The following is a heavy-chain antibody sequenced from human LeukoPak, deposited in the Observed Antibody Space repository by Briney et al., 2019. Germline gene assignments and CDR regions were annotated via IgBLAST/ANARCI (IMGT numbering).Heavy chain of an antibody. Sequence: SETLSLTCTVSGGSISSSSYYWGWIRQPPGKGLEWIGSIYYSGSTYYNPSLKSRVTISVDTSKNQFSLKLSSVTAADTAVCYCARTLRIAAATYPFDPWGQGTLVTVSS. D-gene: IGHD6-13*01. V-gene: IGHV4-39*01. J-gene: IGHJ5*02. CDR2: IYYSGST. CDR3: ARTLRIAAATYPFDP. CDR1: GGSISSSSYY.